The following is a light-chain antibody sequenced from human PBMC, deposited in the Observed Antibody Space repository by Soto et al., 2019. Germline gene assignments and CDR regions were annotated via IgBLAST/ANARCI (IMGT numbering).Light chain of an antibody. Sequence: QSALTQPASVSGSPGQSITISCTGTSSDVGAYNYVSWYQQHPDKAPKLMIFEVSDRPSGVSNRFSASNSGNTASLTISGLQAEDEADYFCSSYTSNSTLVFGGGTKVTVL. V-gene: IGLV2-14*01. CDR2: EVS. CDR3: SSYTSNSTLV. J-gene: IGLJ3*02. CDR1: SSDVGAYNY.